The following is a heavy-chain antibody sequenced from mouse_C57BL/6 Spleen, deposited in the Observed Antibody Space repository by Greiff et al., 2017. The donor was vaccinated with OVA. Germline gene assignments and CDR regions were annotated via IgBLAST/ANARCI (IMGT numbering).Heavy chain of an antibody. J-gene: IGHJ2*01. CDR3: ARRFAEAFDY. Sequence: EVNLVESGGGLVKPGGSLKLSCAASGFTFSDYGMHWVRQAPEKGLEWVAYISSGSSTIYYADTVKGRFTISRDNAKNTLFLQMTSLRSEDTAMYYCARRFAEAFDYWGQGTTLTVSS. V-gene: IGHV5-17*01. CDR1: GFTFSDYG. CDR2: ISSGSSTI.